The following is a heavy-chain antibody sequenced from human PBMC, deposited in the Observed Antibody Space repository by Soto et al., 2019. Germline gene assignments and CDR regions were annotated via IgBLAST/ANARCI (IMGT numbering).Heavy chain of an antibody. V-gene: IGHV1-18*01. J-gene: IGHJ4*02. D-gene: IGHD2-15*01. CDR2: ISAYNGNT. CDR1: GYTFTSYG. CDR3: ARMLRYCSGGSCYPV. Sequence: AASVKVSCKASGYTFTSYGISWVRQAPGQGLEWMGWISAYNGNTNYAQKLQGRVTMTTDTSTSTAYMELRSLRSDDTAVYYCARMLRYCSGGSCYPVWGQGTLVTVSS.